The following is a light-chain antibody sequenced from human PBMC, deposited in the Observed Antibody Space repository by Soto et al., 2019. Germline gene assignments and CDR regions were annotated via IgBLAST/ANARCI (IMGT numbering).Light chain of an antibody. V-gene: IGLV2-8*01. Sequence: QSALTQPPSASGSPGQSVTISCTGTSSDVGAYDYVSWYQQYPGQAPRLLIYEVTKRPSGVPDRFSGSKSGNTASLTVSGLQPEDEADYFCSSYTGNINVLFGGGTKVTVL. CDR1: SSDVGAYDY. J-gene: IGLJ2*01. CDR2: EVT. CDR3: SSYTGNINVL.